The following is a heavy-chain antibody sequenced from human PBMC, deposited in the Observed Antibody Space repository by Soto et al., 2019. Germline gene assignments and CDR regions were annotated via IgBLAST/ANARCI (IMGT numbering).Heavy chain of an antibody. CDR3: AKGNSWSPALVLDI. V-gene: IGHV3-23*01. Sequence: GGSVRLSCAASGFTFRSYAMNWVRQAPGKGLEWVSAISGSAGSTYYADSVKGRFTISRDTSKNTLYLQMNSLRAEDTAVYYCAKGNSWSPALVLDIWGQGTMVTVSS. CDR2: ISGSAGST. J-gene: IGHJ3*02. CDR1: GFTFRSYA. D-gene: IGHD1-7*01.